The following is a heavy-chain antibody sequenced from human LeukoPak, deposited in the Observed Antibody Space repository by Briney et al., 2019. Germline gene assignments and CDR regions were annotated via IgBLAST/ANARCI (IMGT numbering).Heavy chain of an antibody. Sequence: ASVKVSCKASGYTFTGYYMHWVRQAPGQGLEWMGWINPNSGGTNYAQKFQGRVTMTRDTSISTAYMELSRLRSDGTAVYYCARVSIAARRVDYWGQGTLVTVSS. CDR2: INPNSGGT. CDR1: GYTFTGYY. D-gene: IGHD6-6*01. CDR3: ARVSIAARRVDY. V-gene: IGHV1-2*02. J-gene: IGHJ4*02.